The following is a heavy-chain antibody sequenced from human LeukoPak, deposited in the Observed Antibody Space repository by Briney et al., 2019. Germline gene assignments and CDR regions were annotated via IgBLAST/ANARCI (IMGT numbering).Heavy chain of an antibody. Sequence: ASVKVSCKASGYTFTSYGITWVRQAPGQGLEWMGWISAYNDNTNYAQKLQGRVTMTTDTSTSTAYMELRSLISDDTAVYYCARDAGVRGYSGYDPIDYWGQGTLVTVSS. V-gene: IGHV1-18*01. CDR1: GYTFTSYG. D-gene: IGHD5-12*01. CDR3: ARDAGVRGYSGYDPIDY. CDR2: ISAYNDNT. J-gene: IGHJ4*02.